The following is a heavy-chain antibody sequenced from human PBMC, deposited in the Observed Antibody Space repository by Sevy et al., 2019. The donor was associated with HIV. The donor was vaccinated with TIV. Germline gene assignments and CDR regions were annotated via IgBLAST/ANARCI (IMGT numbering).Heavy chain of an antibody. Sequence: GGSLRLSCAASGFTFSSYAMSWVRQAPGKGLEWVSAISGSGGSTYYADSVKGRFTISRDNSKNTLYLLMNSLRAEDTAVYYCAKGPWGYSYGLDAFDIWGQGTMVTVSS. D-gene: IGHD5-18*01. CDR1: GFTFSSYA. CDR2: ISGSGGST. CDR3: AKGPWGYSYGLDAFDI. V-gene: IGHV3-23*01. J-gene: IGHJ3*02.